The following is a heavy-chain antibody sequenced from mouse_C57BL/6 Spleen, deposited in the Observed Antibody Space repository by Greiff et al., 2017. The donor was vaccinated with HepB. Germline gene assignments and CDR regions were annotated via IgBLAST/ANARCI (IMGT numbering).Heavy chain of an antibody. Sequence: EVQGVESGGGLVKPGGSLKLSCAASGFTFSSYTMSWVRQTPEKRLEWVATMSGGGGNTYYPDSVKGRFTISRDNAKNTLYLQMSSLRSEDTALYYCARQGDYGSRNWYFDVWGTGTTVTVSS. J-gene: IGHJ1*03. D-gene: IGHD1-1*01. CDR1: GFTFSSYT. V-gene: IGHV5-9*01. CDR2: MSGGGGNT. CDR3: ARQGDYGSRNWYFDV.